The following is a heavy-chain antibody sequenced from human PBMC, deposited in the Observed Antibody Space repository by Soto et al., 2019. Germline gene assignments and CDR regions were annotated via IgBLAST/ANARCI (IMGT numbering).Heavy chain of an antibody. Sequence: ASVKVSCKASGYTFTSYAMHWVRQAPGQGLEWMGIINPSSGRTSYAQNFQGRVTMTSDTSTSIVYMEMSSLKSEDTAVYYCARDHNFGFILYAMDVWGQGTTVTVSS. CDR3: ARDHNFGFILYAMDV. J-gene: IGHJ6*02. D-gene: IGHD2-15*01. V-gene: IGHV1-46*01. CDR1: GYTFTSYA. CDR2: INPSSGRT.